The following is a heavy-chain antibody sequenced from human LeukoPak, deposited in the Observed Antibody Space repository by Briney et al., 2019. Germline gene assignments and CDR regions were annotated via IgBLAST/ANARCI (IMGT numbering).Heavy chain of an antibody. V-gene: IGHV4-59*01. Sequence: SETLSLTCTVSGGSISSYYWSWIRQPPGKGLEWIGYIYYSGSTNYNPSLKSRVTISVDTSKNQFSLKLSSVTAADTAVYYCARDVGADYYDSSGYSDPWGQGTLVTVSS. J-gene: IGHJ5*02. CDR2: IYYSGST. CDR3: ARDVGADYYDSSGYSDP. D-gene: IGHD3-22*01. CDR1: GGSISSYY.